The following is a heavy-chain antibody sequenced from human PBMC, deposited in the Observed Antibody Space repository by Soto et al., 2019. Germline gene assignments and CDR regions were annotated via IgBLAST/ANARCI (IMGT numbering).Heavy chain of an antibody. V-gene: IGHV1-18*01. CDR1: GYTFTSYG. CDR2: ISAYSGNT. Sequence: ASVKVSCKTSGYTFTSYGISWVRQAPGQGLEWMGWISAYSGNTNYVQKLQGRVTMTTDTSTSTAYMELRSLRSDDTAVYYCARIKAACSTTNCYYGWFDPWGQGTLVTVSS. D-gene: IGHD2-2*01. J-gene: IGHJ5*02. CDR3: ARIKAACSTTNCYYGWFDP.